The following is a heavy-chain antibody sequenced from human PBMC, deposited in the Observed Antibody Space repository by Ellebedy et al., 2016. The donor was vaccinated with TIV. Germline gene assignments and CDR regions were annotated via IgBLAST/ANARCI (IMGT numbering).Heavy chain of an antibody. CDR3: ARDSGFYCLDF. Sequence: GESLKISXVASGIPFTNSWMTWVRQSPGKGLQWVASIHSDGSEKRYVDSAKGRFTISRDNAANSVYLQVSSLRGDDTAVYYCARDSGFYCLDFWGQGTQVTVSS. D-gene: IGHD2-15*01. J-gene: IGHJ4*02. V-gene: IGHV3-7*01. CDR1: GIPFTNSW. CDR2: IHSDGSEK.